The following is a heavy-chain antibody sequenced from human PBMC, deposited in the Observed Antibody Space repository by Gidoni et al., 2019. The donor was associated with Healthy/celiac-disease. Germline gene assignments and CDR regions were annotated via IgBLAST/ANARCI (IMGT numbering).Heavy chain of an antibody. CDR3: ARSPRIRAAPYFDY. CDR1: VFTVSSYW. CDR2: IKQDGSEK. V-gene: IGHV3-7*05. J-gene: IGHJ4*02. Sequence: EVQLVESGGGLVQPGGSLRLSCAASVFTVSSYWMSWVRQAPGKGLEWVANIKQDGSEKYYVDSVKGRSTIARDNAKNSLYLQMNSLRAEDTAVYYCARSPRIRAAPYFDYWGQGTLVTVSS.